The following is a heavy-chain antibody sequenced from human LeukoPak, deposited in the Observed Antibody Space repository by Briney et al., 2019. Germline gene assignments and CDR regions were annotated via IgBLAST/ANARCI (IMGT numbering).Heavy chain of an antibody. Sequence: GGSLRLSCVASGFTFSSYWMTWVRQAPGKGLEWEASMKQYGNENYYVESVKGRFIISRDNAKNSLYLQMNSLRVEDTALYYCAREGSRIIGPPDYWGQGTLVTVSS. CDR2: MKQYGNEN. J-gene: IGHJ4*02. V-gene: IGHV3-7*01. CDR3: AREGSRIIGPPDY. CDR1: GFTFSSYW. D-gene: IGHD3-16*01.